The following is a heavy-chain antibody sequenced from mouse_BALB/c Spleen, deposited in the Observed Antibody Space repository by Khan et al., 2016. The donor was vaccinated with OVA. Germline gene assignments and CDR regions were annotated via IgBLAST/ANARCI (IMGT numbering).Heavy chain of an antibody. J-gene: IGHJ3*01. Sequence: EVELVESGGDLVKPGGSLNLSCEASGFTFSSYGMSWLRQTPDKRLEWVATISNGGSYTYFPESVKGRLTISRDNAKNTLYLQMSSLKSDDAAMYYCSRHRFTTPTAWFAYWGQGTLVTVFA. CDR2: ISNGGSYT. CDR3: SRHRFTTPTAWFAY. V-gene: IGHV5-6*01. D-gene: IGHD1-2*01. CDR1: GFTFSSYG.